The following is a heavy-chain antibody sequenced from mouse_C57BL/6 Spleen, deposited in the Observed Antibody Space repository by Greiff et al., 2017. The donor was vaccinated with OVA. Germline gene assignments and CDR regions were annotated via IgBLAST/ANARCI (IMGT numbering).Heavy chain of an antibody. CDR3: TRNWFAY. CDR1: GFTFSDYG. CDR2: ISSGSSTI. V-gene: IGHV5-17*01. Sequence: DVKLVESGGGLVKPGGSLKLSCAASGFTFSDYGMHWVRQAPEKGLEWVAYISSGSSTIYYADTVKGRFTISRDNATNTLFLQMASLRSEDTAMYYCTRNWFAYWGQGTLVTVSA. J-gene: IGHJ3*01.